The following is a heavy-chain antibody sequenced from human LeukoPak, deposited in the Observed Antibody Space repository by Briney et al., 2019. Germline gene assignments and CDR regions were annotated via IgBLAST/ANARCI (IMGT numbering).Heavy chain of an antibody. J-gene: IGHJ4*02. D-gene: IGHD3-10*01. Sequence: GGSLRLSCAVSGITLSNYGMSWVRQAPGKGLEWVTGLSGSGGGTNYADSVQGRFTISRDNPKNTLYLQMNSLRAEDTAVYFCAKRGVVIRVFLVGFHKEAYYFDSWGQGALVTVSS. V-gene: IGHV3-23*01. CDR1: GITLSNYG. CDR2: LSGSGGGT. CDR3: AKRGVVIRVFLVGFHKEAYYFDS.